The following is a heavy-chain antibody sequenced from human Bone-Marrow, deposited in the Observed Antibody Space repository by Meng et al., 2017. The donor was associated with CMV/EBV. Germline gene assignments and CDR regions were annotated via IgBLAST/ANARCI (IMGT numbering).Heavy chain of an antibody. CDR2: IELDGSEK. D-gene: IGHD2-2*01. Sequence: GESLKISCAASGFSFSASWMKWVRQAPGKGLEWVANIELDGSEKLYVDSVKGRFTMSRDNAKNTLYLQMNSLRAEDTAVYYCARDQLLYFDHWGQGTLVTVSS. J-gene: IGHJ4*02. V-gene: IGHV3-7*01. CDR1: GFSFSASW. CDR3: ARDQLLYFDH.